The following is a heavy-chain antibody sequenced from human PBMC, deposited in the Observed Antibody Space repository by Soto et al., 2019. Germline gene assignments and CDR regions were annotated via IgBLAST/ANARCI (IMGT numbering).Heavy chain of an antibody. D-gene: IGHD3-10*01. CDR1: GYAFTSYY. J-gene: IGHJ3*02. V-gene: IGHV1-46*01. CDR3: ARRETQFGEEAIDM. Sequence: QVQLVQSGPEVKRPGASVKVSCKTSGYAFTSYYVHWVRQAPGQGLAWIGIIYPSGGDSSSAQKCQGRVTLTSDTSTSTVFMELGSLRYEDTGVYYCARRETQFGEEAIDMWGQGTVVTVSS. CDR2: IYPSGGDS.